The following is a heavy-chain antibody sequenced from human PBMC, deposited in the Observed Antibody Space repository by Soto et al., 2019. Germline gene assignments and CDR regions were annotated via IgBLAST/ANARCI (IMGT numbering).Heavy chain of an antibody. Sequence: SLRLSCAASGFTVSSNYMSWVRQAPGKGLEWVSVIYSGGSTYYADSVKGRFTISRDNSKNTLYLQMNSLRAEDTAVYYCASVDFWSGYYMGYWGQGTLVTVSS. CDR3: ASVDFWSGYYMGY. V-gene: IGHV3-53*01. CDR1: GFTVSSNY. D-gene: IGHD3-3*01. CDR2: IYSGGST. J-gene: IGHJ4*02.